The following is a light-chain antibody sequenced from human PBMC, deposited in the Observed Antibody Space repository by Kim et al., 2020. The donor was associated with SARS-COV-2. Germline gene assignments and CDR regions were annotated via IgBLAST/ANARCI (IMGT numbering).Light chain of an antibody. V-gene: IGLV1-44*01. CDR3: AAWDDSLNGWV. Sequence: GQRVTVSGSGSSSNIGSNTVNWYQQLPGTAPKLLIYSNKQRPSGVPDRFSGSKSGTSASLAISGLQSEDEADYYCAAWDDSLNGWVFGGGTKLTVL. CDR2: SNK. J-gene: IGLJ3*02. CDR1: SSNIGSNT.